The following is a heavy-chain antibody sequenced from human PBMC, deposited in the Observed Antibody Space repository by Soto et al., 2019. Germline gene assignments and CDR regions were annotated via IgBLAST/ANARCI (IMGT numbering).Heavy chain of an antibody. Sequence: SVKVSCKASGYTFTGYYMHWVRQAPGQGLEWMGWINPNSGGTNYAQKFQGWVTMTRDTSISTAYMVLSRLRSDDTAVYYCARTILKGIAARPHYYYGMDVWGQGTTVTVSS. V-gene: IGHV1-2*04. CDR3: ARTILKGIAARPHYYYGMDV. CDR1: GYTFTGYY. J-gene: IGHJ6*02. D-gene: IGHD6-6*01. CDR2: INPNSGGT.